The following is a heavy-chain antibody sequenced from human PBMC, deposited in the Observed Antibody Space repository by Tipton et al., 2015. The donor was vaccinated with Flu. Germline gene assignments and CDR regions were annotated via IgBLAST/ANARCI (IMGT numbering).Heavy chain of an antibody. CDR3: ATFTMIQDEWDYYHGVDV. CDR2: INPNSGAT. D-gene: IGHD3-22*01. CDR1: GHNFIDYY. Sequence: QVQLVQSGAEAKKPGASVKVSCKASGHNFIDYYVHWVRQAPGQGLEWMGRINPNSGATNYAQRFQGRVNMTRDTSISTAYLELSRLKPDDTAVYYCATFTMIQDEWDYYHGVDVWGRGTTVTVSS. V-gene: IGHV1-2*06. J-gene: IGHJ6*02.